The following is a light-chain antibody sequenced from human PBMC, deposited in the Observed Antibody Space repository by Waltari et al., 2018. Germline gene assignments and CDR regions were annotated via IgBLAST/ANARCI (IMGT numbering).Light chain of an antibody. CDR1: QSVNDN. V-gene: IGKV3-15*01. J-gene: IGKJ1*01. CDR2: GVS. CDR3: QHYNKWPPWT. Sequence: EVVMTHSPATLSVSPGESVTLSCRASQSVNDNLAWYQQKVGQAPRLLIYGVSSRATGIPARFSGTGSGTDFTLTITSLQAEDFAVYYCQHYNKWPPWTFGQGTKVEFK.